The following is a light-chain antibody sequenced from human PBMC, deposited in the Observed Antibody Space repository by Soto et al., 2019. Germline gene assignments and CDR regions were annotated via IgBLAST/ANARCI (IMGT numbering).Light chain of an antibody. CDR1: SSDVGSFNY. Sequence: HSALTQPASVSGSPGQSITISCTGTSSDVGSFNYVSWYQQHPGKAPKLLIYDVSSRPSGVSNRFSGSKSGNTAPLTISGLQAEDEADYYCSSYTSSSTWVFGGGTKLTVL. V-gene: IGLV2-14*01. CDR3: SSYTSSSTWV. CDR2: DVS. J-gene: IGLJ3*02.